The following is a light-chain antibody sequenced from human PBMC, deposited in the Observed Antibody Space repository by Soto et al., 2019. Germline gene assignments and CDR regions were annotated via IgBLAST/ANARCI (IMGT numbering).Light chain of an antibody. CDR3: QQYDNLPLS. Sequence: DIQMTQSPSSLSASVGDRVTITCQASQDISNYLNWYQQKPGKAPKPLISDASHLETAVPSRFSGSGSGTDCTLTISSLHPEDIATYYSQQYDNLPLSCGGGTKVEIK. J-gene: IGKJ4*01. V-gene: IGKV1-33*01. CDR2: DAS. CDR1: QDISNY.